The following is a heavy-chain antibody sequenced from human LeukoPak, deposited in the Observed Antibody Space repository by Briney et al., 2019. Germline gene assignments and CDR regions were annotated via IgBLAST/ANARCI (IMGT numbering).Heavy chain of an antibody. CDR1: GGSISSYY. Sequence: PSETLSLTCTVSGGSISSYYWSWIRQPPGKGLEWIGYIYYSGSTNYNPSLKSRVTISVDTSKNQFSLKLSSVTAADTAVYYCARTGIWQLGALDYWGQGTLVTVSS. CDR3: ARTGIWQLGALDY. D-gene: IGHD6-6*01. J-gene: IGHJ4*02. CDR2: IYYSGST. V-gene: IGHV4-59*01.